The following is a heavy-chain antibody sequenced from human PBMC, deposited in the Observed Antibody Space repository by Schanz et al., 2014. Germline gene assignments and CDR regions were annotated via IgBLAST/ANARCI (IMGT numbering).Heavy chain of an antibody. CDR1: GFTFSSYC. Sequence: EVQLVESGGGLVQPGGSLRLSCAASGFTFSSYCINWVRQAPGKGLEWVANINQDGSEKYYVDSVKGRFTISRDNSKNTLYLQMNSLRSEDTAVYYCAKDVDFWSGYYLDYWGQGTLVNVSS. J-gene: IGHJ4*02. V-gene: IGHV3-7*01. CDR2: INQDGSEK. CDR3: AKDVDFWSGYYLDY. D-gene: IGHD3-3*01.